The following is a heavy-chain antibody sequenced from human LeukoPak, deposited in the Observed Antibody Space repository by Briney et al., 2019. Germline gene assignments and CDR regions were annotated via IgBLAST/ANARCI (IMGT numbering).Heavy chain of an antibody. CDR3: ARWAGESSSWYPALFDY. Sequence: GPSVKVSCKASGGTFNNHAISWVRQAPGQGLEWMGVIIPISGTANYAQKFQGRVTITADESTSTVYMELSSLTSEDTAVYYCARWAGESSSWYPALFDYWGQGTLVTVSS. CDR1: GGTFNNHA. D-gene: IGHD6-13*01. V-gene: IGHV1-69*13. CDR2: IIPISGTA. J-gene: IGHJ4*02.